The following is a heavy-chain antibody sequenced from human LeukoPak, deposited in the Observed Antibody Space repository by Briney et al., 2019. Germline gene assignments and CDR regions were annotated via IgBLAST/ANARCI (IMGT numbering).Heavy chain of an antibody. J-gene: IGHJ3*02. Sequence: GGSLRLSCAASGFTFSSYTMSWVRQAPGRGLEWFSAIDDSGGRTYYADSVKGRFTISRDNAKNSLDLQMNSLRAEDTSVYYCARRYCSGGSCYVQDAFDIWGQGTMVTVSS. V-gene: IGHV3-23*01. CDR1: GFTFSSYT. CDR2: IDDSGGRT. D-gene: IGHD2-15*01. CDR3: ARRYCSGGSCYVQDAFDI.